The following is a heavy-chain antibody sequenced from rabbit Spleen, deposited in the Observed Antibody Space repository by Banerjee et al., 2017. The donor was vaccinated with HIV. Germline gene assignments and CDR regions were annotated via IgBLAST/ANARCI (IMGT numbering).Heavy chain of an antibody. Sequence: QQLEESGGDLVKPGASLTLTCTASGFSFSSSYYMYWVRQAPGKGLEWIACINAVTGKPVYASWAKGRFTISRTSSTTVTLRMTSLTAADTATYFCARGSAAMTMVITGFYFNLWGQGTLVTVS. V-gene: IGHV1S40*01. CDR1: GFSFSSSYY. CDR2: INAVTGKP. J-gene: IGHJ4*01. CDR3: ARGSAAMTMVITGFYFNL. D-gene: IGHD2-1*01.